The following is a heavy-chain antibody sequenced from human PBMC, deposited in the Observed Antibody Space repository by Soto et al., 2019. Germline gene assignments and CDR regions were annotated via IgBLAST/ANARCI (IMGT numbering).Heavy chain of an antibody. V-gene: IGHV1-2*02. Sequence: QEQLMQSGAEVKKPGASVKVSCKSSGYSFTGYYLHWVRQAPGQGPEWMGWIFPKSGGTKSAQKFQGRVTMPRDTSISTAYMELKRLRSDDTAVYFCAREGMYHYETKDYYPSTYGLDVWGQGTTVTVSS. CDR2: IFPKSGGT. CDR3: AREGMYHYETKDYYPSTYGLDV. J-gene: IGHJ6*02. D-gene: IGHD3-16*01. CDR1: GYSFTGYY.